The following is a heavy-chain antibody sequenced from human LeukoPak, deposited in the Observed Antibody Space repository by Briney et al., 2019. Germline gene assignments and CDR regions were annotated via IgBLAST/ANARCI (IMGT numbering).Heavy chain of an antibody. D-gene: IGHD3-9*01. J-gene: IGHJ4*02. V-gene: IGHV3-23*01. CDR3: AKWGDYDVLTGYYVSDY. CDR2: ITGGGSGI. CDR1: GFTFSNYA. Sequence: GASLRLSCAASGFTFSNYAMSWVRQAPGKGLEWVSAITGGGSGIYYADSMKSRFTISRDNSKNTLYLQINGLRAEDTAVYYCAKWGDYDVLTGYYVSDYWGQGTLVTGSS.